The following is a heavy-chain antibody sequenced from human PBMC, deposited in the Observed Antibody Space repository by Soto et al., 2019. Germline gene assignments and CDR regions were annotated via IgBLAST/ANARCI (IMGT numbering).Heavy chain of an antibody. D-gene: IGHD4-17*01. J-gene: IGHJ4*02. V-gene: IGHV3-74*03. CDR3: ARETYGDPFDY. CDR1: GVSFSTFW. Sequence: PGGSLRLSCAASGVSFSTFWMHWVRQAPGKGPVWVSHINGDGSTTTYADSVKGRFTISRDNAKNSLYLQMNSLRAEDTAVYYCARETYGDPFDYWGQGTLVTVSS. CDR2: INGDGSTT.